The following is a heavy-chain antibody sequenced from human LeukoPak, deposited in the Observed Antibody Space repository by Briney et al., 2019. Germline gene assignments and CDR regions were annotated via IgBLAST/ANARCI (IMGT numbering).Heavy chain of an antibody. Sequence: GGSLRLSCAASGFSFSNYWLTWVRQAPGKGLECVANIKQDGSEKSYVDSVKGRFTISRDNAKNSLYLQMNSLRAEDTAVYYCARDITIFGVVYYFDYWGQGTLVTVSS. CDR2: IKQDGSEK. D-gene: IGHD3-3*01. V-gene: IGHV3-7*01. CDR3: ARDITIFGVVYYFDY. CDR1: GFSFSNYW. J-gene: IGHJ4*02.